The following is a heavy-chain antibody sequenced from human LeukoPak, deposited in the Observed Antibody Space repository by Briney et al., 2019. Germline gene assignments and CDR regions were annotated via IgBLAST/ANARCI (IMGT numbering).Heavy chain of an antibody. CDR1: GFTFSNAW. D-gene: IGHD4-11*01. J-gene: IGHJ4*02. Sequence: GGSLRLSCAASGFTFSNAWMSWVRQAPGKGLEWVGRIKSKTDGGTTDYAAPVKGRFTISRDDSKDTLYLQMNSRKTEDTAVYYCTTADYSDYLNDYWGQGTLVTVSS. CDR2: IKSKTDGGTT. V-gene: IGHV3-15*01. CDR3: TTADYSDYLNDY.